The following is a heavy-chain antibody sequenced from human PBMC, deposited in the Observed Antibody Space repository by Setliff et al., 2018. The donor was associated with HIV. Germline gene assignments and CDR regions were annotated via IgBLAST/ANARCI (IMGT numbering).Heavy chain of an antibody. CDR1: GYTFTQSH. CDR2: IYPGDSDT. V-gene: IGHV5-51*01. D-gene: IGHD5-12*01. J-gene: IGHJ6*02. Sequence: KVSCKTSGYTFTQSHDLHWVRQLPGKGLEWMGTIYPGDSDTRYSPSFPGQVTTPVDKSISTAYLQWSSLKASDSAMYYCARCGYSYGSYGMDVWGQGTKVTVSS. CDR3: ARCGYSYGSYGMDV.